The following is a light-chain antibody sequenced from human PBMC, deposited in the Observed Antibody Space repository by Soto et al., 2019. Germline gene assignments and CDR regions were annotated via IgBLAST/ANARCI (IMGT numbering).Light chain of an antibody. CDR1: SSDIGGYNF. CDR2: DVS. Sequence: QSALTPPPSASGSPGQSVTISCTGTSSDIGGYNFVSWYQQHPGKAPKLMIYDVSQRPSGVPDRFSGSKSGNTASLTVSGLQAEDEADYYCSSYAGTYIVFGTGTKLTVL. CDR3: SSYAGTYIV. J-gene: IGLJ1*01. V-gene: IGLV2-8*01.